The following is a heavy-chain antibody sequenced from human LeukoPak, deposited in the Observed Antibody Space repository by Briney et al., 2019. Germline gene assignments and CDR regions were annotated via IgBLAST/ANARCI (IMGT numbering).Heavy chain of an antibody. D-gene: IGHD2-21*02. CDR1: GYTFTSYY. J-gene: IGHJ6*02. CDR3: ARQYCGGDCFSSYYYYGMDV. V-gene: IGHV1-46*01. CDR2: INPSGGST. Sequence: VASVKVSRKASGYTFTSYYMHWVRQAPGQGLEWMGIINPSGGSTSYAQKFQGRVTMTRDTSTSTVYMELSSLRSEDTAVYYCARQYCGGDCFSSYYYYGMDVWGQGTTVTVSS.